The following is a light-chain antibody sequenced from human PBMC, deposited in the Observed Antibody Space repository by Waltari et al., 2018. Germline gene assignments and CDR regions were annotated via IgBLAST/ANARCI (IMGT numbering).Light chain of an antibody. CDR2: WAS. CDR1: QSVLYSSNNKNY. V-gene: IGKV4-1*01. Sequence: DIVMTQSPDSLAVSLGERATINCKSSQSVLYSSNNKNYLAWYQQKQGQPPKLLVYWASTRESGVPDRFSGSGSGTDFTLTISSLQAEDVAVYYCQQYYTTRTFGQGTKVEIK. CDR3: QQYYTTRT. J-gene: IGKJ1*01.